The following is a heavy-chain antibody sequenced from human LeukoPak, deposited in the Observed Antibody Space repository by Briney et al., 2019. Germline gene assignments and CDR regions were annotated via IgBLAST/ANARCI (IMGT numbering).Heavy chain of an antibody. Sequence: GGSLRLSCAASGFTFSRYWMSWVRQAPGQGLEWVATIKQDGSETYYVDSVKGRFTISRDNAKNSLHLQMNSLETEDTAVYYCTTWYGGTRDSWGQGTLVTVSS. CDR1: GFTFSRYW. J-gene: IGHJ4*02. CDR2: IKQDGSET. V-gene: IGHV3-7*03. D-gene: IGHD1-26*01. CDR3: TTWYGGTRDS.